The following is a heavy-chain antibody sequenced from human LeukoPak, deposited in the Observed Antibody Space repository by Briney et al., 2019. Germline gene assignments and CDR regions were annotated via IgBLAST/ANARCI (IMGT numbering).Heavy chain of an antibody. Sequence: ASVKVSCKASGYTFTGYYMHWVRQAPGQGLEWMGWINPNSGGTNYAQKFQGRVTMTRDTFISTAYMELSRLRSDDTAVYYCARDIVATIIFNYWGQGTLVTVSS. V-gene: IGHV1-2*02. CDR2: INPNSGGT. D-gene: IGHD5-12*01. J-gene: IGHJ4*02. CDR1: GYTFTGYY. CDR3: ARDIVATIIFNY.